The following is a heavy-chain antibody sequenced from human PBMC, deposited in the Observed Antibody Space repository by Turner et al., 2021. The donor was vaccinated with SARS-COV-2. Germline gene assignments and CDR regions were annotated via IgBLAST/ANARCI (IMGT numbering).Heavy chain of an antibody. CDR2: ISSSGKNV. J-gene: IGHJ3*02. Sequence: EVQVVESGGGLVKPGGSLRLSCAASGFAFNIYSMNWVRQAPGKGLEWVSAISSSGKNVYYADSVKGRFTISRDNAKSSLYLQMNSLRVEDTALYYCAKVRVDVSKRSDAFDIWGQGTIVTVSS. V-gene: IGHV3-21*01. D-gene: IGHD5-12*01. CDR3: AKVRVDVSKRSDAFDI. CDR1: GFAFNIYS.